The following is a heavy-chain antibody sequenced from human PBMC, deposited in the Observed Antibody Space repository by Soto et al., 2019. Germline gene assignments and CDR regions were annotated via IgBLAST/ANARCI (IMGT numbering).Heavy chain of an antibody. CDR3: ERVVGSSGDYFDY. D-gene: IGHD3-10*01. CDR1: VGSFSGHY. V-gene: IGHV4-34*01. Sequence: SETLSLTCAVYVGSFSGHYWSWIRQPPGKGLEWIGEINHSGSTNYNPSLKSRVTISVDTSKNQFSLKLSSVTAADTAVYYCERVVGSSGDYFDYWGQGTLVTVSS. CDR2: INHSGST. J-gene: IGHJ4*02.